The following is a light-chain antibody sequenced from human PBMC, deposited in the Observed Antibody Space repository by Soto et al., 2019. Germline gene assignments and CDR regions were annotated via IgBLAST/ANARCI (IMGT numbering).Light chain of an antibody. CDR3: SSYTSSSTVV. V-gene: IGLV2-14*01. Sequence: QSALTQPASVSGSPGQSITISCTGTSSDVGTYSYVSWYQQHPGKAPKLMIYDVSNRPSGVSNRFSGSKSGNTASLTISGLQAYDEADYYCSSYTSSSTVVFGGGTKLTVL. CDR1: SSDVGTYSY. CDR2: DVS. J-gene: IGLJ2*01.